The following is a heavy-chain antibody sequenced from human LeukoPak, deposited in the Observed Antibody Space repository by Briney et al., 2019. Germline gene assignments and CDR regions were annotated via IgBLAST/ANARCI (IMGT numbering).Heavy chain of an antibody. CDR1: GYTFTSYG. CDR3: ARERDDTVDY. Sequence: ASVEVPCKASGYTFTSYGISWVRQAPGQGLERMGWISAYNSNTNYAQKLQGRVTMTTDTSTSTAYMELRSLRSDDTAVYYCARERDDTVDYWGQGTLVTVSS. V-gene: IGHV1-18*01. J-gene: IGHJ4*02. CDR2: ISAYNSNT. D-gene: IGHD3-9*01.